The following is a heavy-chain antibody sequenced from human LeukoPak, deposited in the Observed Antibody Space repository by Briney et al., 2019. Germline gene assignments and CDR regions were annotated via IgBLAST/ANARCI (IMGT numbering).Heavy chain of an antibody. J-gene: IGHJ4*02. Sequence: PGGSLRLSCAASGFTFSSYAMSWVRQAPGKGLEWVSAISGSGGSTYYADSVKGRFTISRDNSKNTLYLQMNSLRAEDTAVYYCAKGAGYSGYDFVLPFDYWGQGTLVTVSS. V-gene: IGHV3-23*01. CDR2: ISGSGGST. CDR1: GFTFSSYA. D-gene: IGHD5-12*01. CDR3: AKGAGYSGYDFVLPFDY.